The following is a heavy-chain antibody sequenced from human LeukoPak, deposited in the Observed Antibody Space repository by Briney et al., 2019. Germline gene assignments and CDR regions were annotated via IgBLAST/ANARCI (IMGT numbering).Heavy chain of an antibody. CDR3: ASRPLSGSYSDFDY. V-gene: IGHV3-53*01. Sequence: SLRLSCAASGFTFSSNYMSWVRQAPGRGLEWVSVIYSGGSTYYADSVKGRFTISRDNSKNTLYLQMNSLRAEDTAAYYCASRPLSGSYSDFDYWGRGTLVTVSS. CDR1: GFTFSSNY. D-gene: IGHD1-26*01. CDR2: IYSGGST. J-gene: IGHJ4*02.